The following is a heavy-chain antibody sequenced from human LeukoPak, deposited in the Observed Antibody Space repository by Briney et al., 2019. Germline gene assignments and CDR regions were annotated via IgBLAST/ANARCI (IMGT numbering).Heavy chain of an antibody. J-gene: IGHJ4*02. Sequence: SETLSLTCTVSGGPISSYYWSWIRQPPGKGLEWIGYIYYSGSTNYNPSLKSRVTISVDTSKNQFSLKLSSVTAADTAVYYCARTIVGAIFDYWGQGTLVTVSS. V-gene: IGHV4-59*01. D-gene: IGHD1-26*01. CDR3: ARTIVGAIFDY. CDR2: IYYSGST. CDR1: GGPISSYY.